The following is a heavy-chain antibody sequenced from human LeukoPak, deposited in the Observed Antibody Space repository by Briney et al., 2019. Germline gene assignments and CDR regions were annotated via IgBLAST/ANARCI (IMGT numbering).Heavy chain of an antibody. CDR1: GYTFTSYY. V-gene: IGHV1-46*01. D-gene: IGHD3-3*01. CDR2: INPSGGSI. CDR3: ARDGAYYDFWSGYWEGWFDP. J-gene: IGHJ5*02. Sequence: ASVKVSCKASGYTFTSYYMHWVRQAPGQGLEWMGIINPSGGSISYAQKFQGRVTMTRDTSTSTVYMELSSLRSEDTAVYYCARDGAYYDFWSGYWEGWFDPWGQGTLVTVSS.